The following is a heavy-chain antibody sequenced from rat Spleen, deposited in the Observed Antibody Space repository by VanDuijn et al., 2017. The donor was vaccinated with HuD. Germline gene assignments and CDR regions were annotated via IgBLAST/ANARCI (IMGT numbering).Heavy chain of an antibody. D-gene: IGHD4-3*01. CDR2: ISTGVGT. Sequence: EVQLVESGGGLVQRGRSLKVSCAASGFTFTAYDMACVRQSPTKGLVWIESISTGVGTYYPDSVKGRFTISRDNAKSTLYLQMNSLRSEDTATYYCTRSYNSGYDFDYWGQGVMVTVSS. V-gene: IGHV5-25*01. J-gene: IGHJ2*01. CDR3: TRSYNSGYDFDY. CDR1: GFTFTAYD.